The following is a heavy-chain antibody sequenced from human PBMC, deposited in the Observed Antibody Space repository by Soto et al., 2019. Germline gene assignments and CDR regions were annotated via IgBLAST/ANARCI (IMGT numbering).Heavy chain of an antibody. CDR2: ISSSSSYI. V-gene: IGHV3-21*01. Sequence: GGALRLSCAASGFTFETSWLNWVRQAPEKGLEWVSSISSSSSYIYYADSVKGRFTISRDNSKSSLYLQMNSLRAEDTAVYYCARDVEGAFDIWGQGTMVTVSS. CDR1: GFTFETSW. CDR3: ARDVEGAFDI. D-gene: IGHD1-1*01. J-gene: IGHJ3*02.